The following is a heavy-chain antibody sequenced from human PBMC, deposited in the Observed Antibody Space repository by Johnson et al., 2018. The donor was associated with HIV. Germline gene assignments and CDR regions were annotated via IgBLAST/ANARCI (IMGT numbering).Heavy chain of an antibody. CDR1: GFTFSSYA. J-gene: IGHJ3*02. D-gene: IGHD4-17*01. CDR2: ISYDGINK. Sequence: QVQLVESGGGVVQPGRSLRLSCAASGFTFSSYAMHWVRQAPGKGLEWVAVISYDGINKYYADSVKGRFTISRDNSKNSLYLQMNSLRAGDTAVYYCARDGGMTTVTRGAFDIWGQGTMVTVSS. CDR3: ARDGGMTTVTRGAFDI. V-gene: IGHV3-30*14.